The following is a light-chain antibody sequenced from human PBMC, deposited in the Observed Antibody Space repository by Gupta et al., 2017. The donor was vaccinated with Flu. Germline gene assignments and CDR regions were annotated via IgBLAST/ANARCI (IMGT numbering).Light chain of an antibody. CDR1: QSVSSSY. J-gene: IGKJ1*01. Sequence: EIVLTQSPGTLSLSPGERATLSCRASQSVSSSYLAWYQQKPGQAPRLLIYGASSRATGITDRFSGSGYGTDFTLTSSRREHEDFAVYYGQQDCSSPTFGQGTKVEIK. V-gene: IGKV3-20*01. CDR2: GAS. CDR3: QQDCSSPT.